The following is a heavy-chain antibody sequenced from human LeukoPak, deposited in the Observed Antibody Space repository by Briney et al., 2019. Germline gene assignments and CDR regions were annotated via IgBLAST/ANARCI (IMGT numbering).Heavy chain of an antibody. V-gene: IGHV3-49*04. CDR1: GFTFGDYA. CDR2: IRSKAYGGTT. CDR3: TSAAPYYYDSSGYPS. J-gene: IGHJ5*02. Sequence: GGSLRLSCTASGFTFGDYAMSWVRQAPGKGLEWVGFIRSKAYGGTTEYAASVKGRFTISRDDSKSIAYLQMNSLKTEDTAVYYCTSAAPYYYDSSGYPSWGQGTLVTVSS. D-gene: IGHD3-22*01.